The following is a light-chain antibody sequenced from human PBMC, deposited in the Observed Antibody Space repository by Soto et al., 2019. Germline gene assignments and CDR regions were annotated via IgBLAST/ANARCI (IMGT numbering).Light chain of an antibody. CDR1: QSISNN. J-gene: IGKJ1*01. CDR3: QQYNNWWT. CDR2: CAS. V-gene: IGKV3-15*01. Sequence: EIVMTQSPATLSVSPGERATLSCRASQSISNNLAWYHQRPGQAPRLLIYCASTRATCIPARFSGSGSGTEFTLTNSSLRSEDLAVYYCQQYNNWWTFGQGTRVEIK.